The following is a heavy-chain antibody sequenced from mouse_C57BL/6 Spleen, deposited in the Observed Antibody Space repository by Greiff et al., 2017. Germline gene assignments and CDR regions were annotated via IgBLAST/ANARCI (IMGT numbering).Heavy chain of an antibody. V-gene: IGHV1-76*01. CDR3: AREAFYGNYGY. D-gene: IGHD2-1*01. CDR2: IYPGSGNT. CDR1: GYTITDYY. Sequence: QVQLQQSGAELVRPGASVKLSCKASGYTITDYYINWVKQRPGQGLEWIARIYPGSGNTYYNEKFKGKATLTAEKSSSTAYMQLSSLTSEDSAVYFCAREAFYGNYGYWGQGTTLTVSS. J-gene: IGHJ2*01.